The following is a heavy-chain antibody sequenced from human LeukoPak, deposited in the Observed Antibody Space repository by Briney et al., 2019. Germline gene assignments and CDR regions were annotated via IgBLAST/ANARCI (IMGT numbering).Heavy chain of an antibody. CDR2: INHSGST. CDR1: GGSFSGYY. CDR3: ARGGRVTIDY. D-gene: IGHD2-21*02. Sequence: SETLSLTCAVYGGSFSGYYWSWIRQPPGKGLEWIGEINHSGSTNYNPSLKSRVTISVDTSKNQFSLKLSSVTAADTAVYYCARGGRVTIDYWGQGTLVTVSS. J-gene: IGHJ4*02. V-gene: IGHV4-34*01.